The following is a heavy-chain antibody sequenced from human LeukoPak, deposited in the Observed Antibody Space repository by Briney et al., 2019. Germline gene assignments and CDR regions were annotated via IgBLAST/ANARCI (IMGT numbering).Heavy chain of an antibody. V-gene: IGHV3-74*01. J-gene: IGHJ6*03. CDR3: ARYPNNWNYYYYYYMDV. CDR2: INSDGSST. D-gene: IGHD1-20*01. Sequence: PGGSLRLSCAASGFTFSSYWMHWVRQAPGKGLVWVSRINSDGSSTSYADSVKGRFTISRDNAKNTLYLQMNSLRAEDTAVYYCARYPNNWNYYYYYYMDVWGKGTTVTVSS. CDR1: GFTFSSYW.